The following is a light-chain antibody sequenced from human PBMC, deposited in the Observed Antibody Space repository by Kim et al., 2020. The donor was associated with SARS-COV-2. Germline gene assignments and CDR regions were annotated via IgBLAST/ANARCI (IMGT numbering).Light chain of an antibody. V-gene: IGKV3-11*01. J-gene: IGKJ4*01. CDR2: DAS. CDR1: QSVGSY. CDR3: QQRGNWPLT. Sequence: EIVLTQSPATLSLSPGERATLSCRASQSVGSYLAWYQQKPGQAPRLLIYDASNRATCIPARFSGSGSGTDFTLTISSLEPEDFAVYYCQQRGNWPLTFGGGTKVDIK.